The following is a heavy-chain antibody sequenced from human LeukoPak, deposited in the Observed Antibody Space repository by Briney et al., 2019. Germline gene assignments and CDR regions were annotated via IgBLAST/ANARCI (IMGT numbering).Heavy chain of an antibody. CDR2: ISWNGGTK. V-gene: IGHV3-9*01. CDR3: AKATGDWYFDL. Sequence: PGGSLRLSCAASGFTFGDYAMHWVRQTPGKGLEWVSGISWNGGTKDYADSVKGRFSISRDNTKKSLFLQMNSLMTEDTAFYFCAKATGDWYFDLWGRGTLVTVSS. CDR1: GFTFGDYA. J-gene: IGHJ2*01. D-gene: IGHD7-27*01.